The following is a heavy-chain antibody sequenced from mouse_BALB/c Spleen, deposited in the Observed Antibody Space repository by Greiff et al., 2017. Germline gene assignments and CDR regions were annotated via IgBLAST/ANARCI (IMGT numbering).Heavy chain of an antibody. D-gene: IGHD1-1*01. CDR2: INPSNGGT. Sequence: VQLQQPGAELVKPGASVKLSCKASGYTFTSYYMYWVKQRPGQGLEWIGGINPSNGGTNFNEKFKSKATLTVDKSSSTAYMQLSSLTSEDSAVYYCTRSIITTLVATRSKRGFDYWGQGTTLTVSS. CDR1: GYTFTSYY. J-gene: IGHJ2*01. CDR3: TRSIITTLVATRSKRGFDY. V-gene: IGHV1S81*02.